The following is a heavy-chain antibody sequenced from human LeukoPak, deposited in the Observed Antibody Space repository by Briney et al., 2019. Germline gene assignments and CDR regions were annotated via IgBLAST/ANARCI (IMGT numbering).Heavy chain of an antibody. CDR1: VGSFSGYY. CDR3: ARRALTMVRGVDY. D-gene: IGHD3-10*01. V-gene: IGHV4-34*01. Sequence: SETLSLTCAVYVGSFSGYYWSWIRQPPGKGLEWIGEINHSGSTNYNPSLKSRVTISVDTSKNQFSLKLSSVTAADTAVYYCARRALTMVRGVDYWGQGTLVTVSS. CDR2: INHSGST. J-gene: IGHJ4*02.